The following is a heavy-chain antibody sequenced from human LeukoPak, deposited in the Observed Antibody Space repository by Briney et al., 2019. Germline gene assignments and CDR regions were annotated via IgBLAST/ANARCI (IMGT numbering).Heavy chain of an antibody. CDR2: INPSGGST. J-gene: IGHJ5*02. V-gene: IGHV1-46*01. D-gene: IGHD2-2*02. CDR1: GYTFTSYY. CDR3: ARDYPSYCSSTSCYTRGFDP. Sequence: ASVTVSCKASGYTFTSYYMHWVRQAPGQGLEWMGVINPSGGSTSYAQKFQGRVTMTRDMSTSTVYMELSSLRSEDTAVYYCARDYPSYCSSTSCYTRGFDPWGQGTLVTVSS.